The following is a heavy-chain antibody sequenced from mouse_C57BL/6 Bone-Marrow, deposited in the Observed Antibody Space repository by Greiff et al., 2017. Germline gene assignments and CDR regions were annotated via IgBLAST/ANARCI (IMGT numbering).Heavy chain of an antibody. D-gene: IGHD4-1*01. CDR2: IDPENGDT. CDR3: TTNWDGGDYFDY. J-gene: IGHJ2*01. CDR1: GFNIKDDY. V-gene: IGHV14-4*01. Sequence: VQLKQSGAELVRPGASVKLSCTASGFNIKDDYMHWVKQRPEQGLEWIGWIDPENGDTEYASKFQGKATITADTSSNTAYLQLSSLTSEDTAVYYCTTNWDGGDYFDYWGQGTTLTVSS.